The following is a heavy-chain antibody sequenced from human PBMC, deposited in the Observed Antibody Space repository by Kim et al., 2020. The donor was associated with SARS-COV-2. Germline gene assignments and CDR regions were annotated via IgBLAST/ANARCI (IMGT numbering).Heavy chain of an antibody. CDR3: ARDFPMVRGARPFDY. D-gene: IGHD3-10*01. Sequence: GGSLRLSCAASGFTFSSYSMNWVRQAPGKGLEWVSSISSSSSYIYYADSVKGRFTISRDNAKNSLYLQMNSLRAEDTAVYYCARDFPMVRGARPFDYWGQGTLVTVSS. CDR2: ISSSSSYI. V-gene: IGHV3-21*01. J-gene: IGHJ4*02. CDR1: GFTFSSYS.